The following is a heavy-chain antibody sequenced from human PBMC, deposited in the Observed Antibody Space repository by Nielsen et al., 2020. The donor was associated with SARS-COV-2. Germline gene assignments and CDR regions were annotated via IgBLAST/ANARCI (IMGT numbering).Heavy chain of an antibody. D-gene: IGHD3-16*01. CDR1: GGSISTYY. V-gene: IGHV4-59*12. CDR2: VYYSGSA. J-gene: IGHJ3*02. CDR3: ANWGHAFDI. Sequence: SETLSLTCTVSGGSISTYYWSWIRQPPGKGLEWIGYVYYSGSANYNPSLKSRVIISVDTSKNQFSLKMRSVTVADTAVYFCANWGHAFDIWGQGTMVTVSS.